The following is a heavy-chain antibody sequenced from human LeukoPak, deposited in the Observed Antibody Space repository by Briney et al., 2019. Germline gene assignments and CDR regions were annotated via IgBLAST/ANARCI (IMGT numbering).Heavy chain of an antibody. Sequence: GGSLRLSCAASGFSFRDFWMTWVRQAPGKGLEWVANIKQDGSEKCYVDSVKGRFTISRDNAKNSLYLQMNSLRAEDTAVYYCAREVYCSSTSCYTGYFQHWGQGTLVTVSS. V-gene: IGHV3-7*01. D-gene: IGHD2-2*02. J-gene: IGHJ1*01. CDR2: IKQDGSEK. CDR3: AREVYCSSTSCYTGYFQH. CDR1: GFSFRDFW.